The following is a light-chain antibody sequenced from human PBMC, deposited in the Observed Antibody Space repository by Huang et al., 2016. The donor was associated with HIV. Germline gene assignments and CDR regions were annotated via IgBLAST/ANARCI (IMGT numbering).Light chain of an antibody. J-gene: IGKJ3*01. CDR1: QSVSSN. CDR3: QQYNDWPPYT. V-gene: IGKV3-15*01. CDR2: GAS. Sequence: EIVMTQSPATLSVSPGERATLSCRASQSVSSNLAWYQQKPGQAPRLLIYGASTRATCIPARFSGSGSGTEFTLTISSLQSEDFAVYYCQQYNDWPPYTFGPGTKVHIK.